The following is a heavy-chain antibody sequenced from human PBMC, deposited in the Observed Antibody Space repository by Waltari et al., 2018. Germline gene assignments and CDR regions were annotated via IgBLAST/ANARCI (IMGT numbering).Heavy chain of an antibody. CDR3: VLYSSSFLGDC. J-gene: IGHJ4*02. Sequence: EVQLVESGGGLVQPGGSLRLSCAASGFTFNDYWMHWVRQAPGKGLVSVEQINLDGSITSYADSVKGRFTISRDNAKNTLFLQMNSLRAEDTAVYYCVLYSSSFLGDCWGQGTLVTVSS. D-gene: IGHD6-13*01. V-gene: IGHV3-74*01. CDR2: INLDGSIT. CDR1: GFTFNDYW.